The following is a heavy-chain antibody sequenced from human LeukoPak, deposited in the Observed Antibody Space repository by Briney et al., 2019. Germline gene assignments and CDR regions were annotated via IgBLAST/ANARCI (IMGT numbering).Heavy chain of an antibody. CDR1: GGSISSSSYY. Sequence: SETLSLTCTVSGGSISSSSYYWGWIRQPPGKGLEWIGSIYYSGSTYYNPSLKSRVTISVDTSKNQFSLKLSSVTAADTAVYYCARTPKYYYDSSGYYDRGYYYYYMDVWGKGTTVTVSS. D-gene: IGHD3-22*01. CDR2: IYYSGST. CDR3: ARTPKYYYDSSGYYDRGYYYYYMDV. J-gene: IGHJ6*03. V-gene: IGHV4-39*07.